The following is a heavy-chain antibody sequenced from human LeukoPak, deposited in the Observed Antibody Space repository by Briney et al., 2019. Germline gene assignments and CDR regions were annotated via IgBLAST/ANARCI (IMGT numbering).Heavy chain of an antibody. CDR1: GFTFSSYG. CDR2: IRYDGSNK. D-gene: IGHD4-17*01. V-gene: IGHV3-30*02. J-gene: IGHJ6*03. Sequence: GGSLRLSCAASGFTFSSYGMHWVRQAPGKGLEWVAFIRYDGSNKYYADSVKGRFTISRDNSKNTLYLQMNSLRAEDTAVYYCAKGDTVTTYYYYMDVWGKGTTVTISS. CDR3: AKGDTVTTYYYYMDV.